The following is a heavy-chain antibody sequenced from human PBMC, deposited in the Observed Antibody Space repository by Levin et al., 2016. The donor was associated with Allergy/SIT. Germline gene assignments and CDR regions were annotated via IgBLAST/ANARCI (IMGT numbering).Heavy chain of an antibody. D-gene: IGHD3-10*01. Sequence: WIRQPPGKGLEWIGSIYYSGSTYYNPSLKSRVTISVDTSKNQFSLKLSSVTAADTAVYYCARTLWFGELSLDYWGQGTLVTVSS. J-gene: IGHJ4*02. CDR3: ARTLWFGELSLDY. V-gene: IGHV4-39*01. CDR2: IYYSGST.